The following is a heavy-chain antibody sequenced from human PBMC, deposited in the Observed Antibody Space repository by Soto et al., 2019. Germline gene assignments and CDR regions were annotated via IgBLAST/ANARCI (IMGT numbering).Heavy chain of an antibody. Sequence: GASVKVSCKASGYTFTSYGISWVRQAPGQGLEWMGWISAYNGNTNYAQKLQGRVTMTTDTSTSTAYMELRSLRSDDTAVYYCARDLPRPPASPVVVAEFNWFDPWGQGTLVTVSS. V-gene: IGHV1-18*01. J-gene: IGHJ5*02. CDR3: ARDLPRPPASPVVVAEFNWFDP. CDR1: GYTFTSYG. D-gene: IGHD2-2*01. CDR2: ISAYNGNT.